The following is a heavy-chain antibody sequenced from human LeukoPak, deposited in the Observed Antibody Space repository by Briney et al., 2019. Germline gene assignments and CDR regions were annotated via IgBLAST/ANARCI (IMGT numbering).Heavy chain of an antibody. V-gene: IGHV3-9*01. J-gene: IGHJ4*02. CDR3: AKEAVAGAIDY. CDR2: ISWNSGSI. CDR1: GFTFDDYA. D-gene: IGHD6-19*01. Sequence: GRSLRPSCAASGFTFDDYAMHWVRQAPGKGLEWVSGISWNSGSIGYADSVKGRFTISRDNAKNSLYLQMNSLRAEDTALYYCAKEAVAGAIDYWGQGTLVTVSS.